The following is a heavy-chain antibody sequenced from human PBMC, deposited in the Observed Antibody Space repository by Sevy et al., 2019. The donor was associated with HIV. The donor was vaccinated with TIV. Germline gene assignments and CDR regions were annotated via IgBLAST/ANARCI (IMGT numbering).Heavy chain of an antibody. J-gene: IGHJ3*02. CDR2: IYKTGNT. CDR3: ARDPINWDRGVGDNDVFEI. Sequence: GGSLRLSCTASGFTVSSNYLSWVRQAPGKGLEWVSIIYKTGNTLYADSVQGRFTISRDIYKNTVYLQVDSLRAEDTAVYYCARDPINWDRGVGDNDVFEIWGQGTLVTVSS. V-gene: IGHV3-53*01. CDR1: GFTVSSNY. D-gene: IGHD3-16*01.